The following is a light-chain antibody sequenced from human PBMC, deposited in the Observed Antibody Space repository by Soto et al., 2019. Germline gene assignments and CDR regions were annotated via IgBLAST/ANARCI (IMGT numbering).Light chain of an antibody. J-gene: IGKJ5*01. Sequence: IQMTQSPSSLSASVGDRVTITCRASQIINSYLNWYQHKPGKAPRLLIYTASNLQSGVPSRFSGSGSGTDFTLTISSLQPEDVTTYYCQQSYSAITFGQGTRLEIK. CDR1: QIINSY. V-gene: IGKV1-39*01. CDR2: TAS. CDR3: QQSYSAIT.